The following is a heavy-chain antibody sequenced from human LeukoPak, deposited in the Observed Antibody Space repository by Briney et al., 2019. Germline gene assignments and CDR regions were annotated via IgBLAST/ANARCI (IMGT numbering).Heavy chain of an antibody. CDR2: IYYSGST. V-gene: IGHV4-39*07. Sequence: SETLSLTCTVSGGSISSSSYYWGWIRQPPGKGLEWIGSIYYSGSTYYNPSLRSRVTISVDTSKNQFSLKLSSVTAADTAVYYCASVAPEWPYDIGLPMDVWGKGTTVTVSS. CDR1: GGSISSSSYY. J-gene: IGHJ6*03. CDR3: ASVAPEWPYDIGLPMDV. D-gene: IGHD3-9*01.